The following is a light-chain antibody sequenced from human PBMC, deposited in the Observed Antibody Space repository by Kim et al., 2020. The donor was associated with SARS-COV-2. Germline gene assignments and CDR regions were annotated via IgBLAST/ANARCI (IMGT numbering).Light chain of an antibody. CDR2: DAS. CDR3: QKYDVAPYT. Sequence: DIQMTQSPSSLSASVGDRVTITCRASQAIYKYLAWYQQKPGKVPKLLMYDASTLQSGFPSRFSGRGSGTSFTLTISSLRPEDVATYYCQKYDVAPYTFGQGTKLEI. J-gene: IGKJ2*01. CDR1: QAIYKY. V-gene: IGKV1-27*01.